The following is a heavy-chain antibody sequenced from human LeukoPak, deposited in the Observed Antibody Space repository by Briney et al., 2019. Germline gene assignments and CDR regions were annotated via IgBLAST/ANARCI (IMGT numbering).Heavy chain of an antibody. J-gene: IGHJ4*02. D-gene: IGHD3-9*01. CDR3: ARAPYYDILTGPFGY. V-gene: IGHV1-2*02. CDR1: GYTFTGYY. CDR2: INPNSGGT. Sequence: ASVKVSCKASGYTFTGYYMHWVRQAPGQGLEWMGWINPNSGGTNYAQKFQGRVTMTRDTSISTAYMELSRLRPDDTAVYYCARAPYYDILTGPFGYWGQGTLVTVSS.